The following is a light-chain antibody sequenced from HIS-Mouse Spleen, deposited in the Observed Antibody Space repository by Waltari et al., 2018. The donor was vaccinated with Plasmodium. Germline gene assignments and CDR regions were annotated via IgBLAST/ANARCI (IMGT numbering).Light chain of an antibody. Sequence: QSALTQPASVSGSPGQSITISCPGTSSDVGGYNYVSWYQQHPGKAPKLMVYDVSNRPSGVFNRFSGSKSGNTASLTISGLQAEDEADYYCSSYTSSSTLVFGGGTKLTVL. J-gene: IGLJ2*01. CDR2: DVS. V-gene: IGLV2-14*03. CDR3: SSYTSSSTLV. CDR1: SSDVGGYNY.